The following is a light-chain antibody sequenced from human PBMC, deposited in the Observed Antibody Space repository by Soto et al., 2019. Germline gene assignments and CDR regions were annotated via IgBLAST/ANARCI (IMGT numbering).Light chain of an antibody. Sequence: DIQMTQSPSTLSASVGDRVTITCRASQSISSWLAWYQQKPGKAPKLLIYDASGLESGVPSRFSGSGSGTEFNLTISILQPDDFASYSCQQYNSYRWTFGQGTKVDIK. J-gene: IGKJ1*01. CDR1: QSISSW. V-gene: IGKV1-5*01. CDR2: DAS. CDR3: QQYNSYRWT.